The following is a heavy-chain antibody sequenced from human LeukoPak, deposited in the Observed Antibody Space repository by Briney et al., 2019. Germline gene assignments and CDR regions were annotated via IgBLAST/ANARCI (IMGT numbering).Heavy chain of an antibody. J-gene: IGHJ4*02. D-gene: IGHD3-3*01. CDR1: GFTFSSYA. V-gene: IGHV3-23*01. CDR2: ISGSGGST. Sequence: GGSLRLSCADSGFTFSSYAMSWVRQAPGKGLEWVSAISGSGGSTYYADSVKGRFTIFRDNSKNTLYLQMNSLRAEDTAVYYRASRYYDFWSGYYRLHYWGQGTLVTVSS. CDR3: ASRYYDFWSGYYRLHY.